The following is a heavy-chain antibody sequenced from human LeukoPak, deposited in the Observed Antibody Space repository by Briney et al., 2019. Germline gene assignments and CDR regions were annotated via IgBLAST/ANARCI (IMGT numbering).Heavy chain of an antibody. J-gene: IGHJ4*02. CDR2: IRSKAYGGTT. CDR1: GFTFGDYA. CDR3: TRDVGLDSGSYLGSLFDY. D-gene: IGHD3-10*01. V-gene: IGHV3-49*04. Sequence: GRSLRLSCTASGFTFGDYAMGWVRQAPGKGLEWVGFIRSKAYGGTTEYAASVKGRFTISRDDSKSIAYLQMNSLKTEDTAVYYCTRDVGLDSGSYLGSLFDYWGQGTLVTVSS.